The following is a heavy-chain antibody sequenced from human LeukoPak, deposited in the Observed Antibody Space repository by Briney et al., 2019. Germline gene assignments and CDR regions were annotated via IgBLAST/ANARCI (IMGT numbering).Heavy chain of an antibody. Sequence: ASVKVSCKASGYTFTSYDINWVRQATGKGLEWMGWMNPNSGNTGYAQKFQGRVTMTRNTSISTAYMELSSLRSEDTAVYYCAREHDFWSGYSDWGQGTLVTVSS. V-gene: IGHV1-8*01. CDR2: MNPNSGNT. J-gene: IGHJ4*02. CDR3: AREHDFWSGYSD. CDR1: GYTFTSYD. D-gene: IGHD3-3*01.